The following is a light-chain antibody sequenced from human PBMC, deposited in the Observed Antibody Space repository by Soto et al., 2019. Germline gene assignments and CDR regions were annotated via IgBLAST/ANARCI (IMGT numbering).Light chain of an antibody. V-gene: IGLV2-14*01. CDR2: DVG. CDR1: SSDVGGYNY. Sequence: LTQPASVSGSPGQSITISCTGTSSDVGGYNYVSWYQQHPGKAPKLMIYDVGDRPSGVSNRFSGSKSGNTASLTISGLQAEDEADYYCSSYTSSSTLEVFGTGTKVTVL. CDR3: SSYTSSSTLEV. J-gene: IGLJ1*01.